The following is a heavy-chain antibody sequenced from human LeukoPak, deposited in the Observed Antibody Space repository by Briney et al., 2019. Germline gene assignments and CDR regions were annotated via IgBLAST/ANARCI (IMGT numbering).Heavy chain of an antibody. CDR3: ARVSHYGSGYYYTLAY. CDR1: GSIFSNYG. CDR2: IWYDGYNK. Sequence: QSGGSLRLSCAASGSIFSNYGMHWVRQAPGKGLEWVAGIWYDGYNKFYADSAKGRFTISRDNSKNTLYLQMSSLRAEDTALYYCARVSHYGSGYYYTLAYWGQGTLVTVSS. V-gene: IGHV3-33*01. D-gene: IGHD3-10*01. J-gene: IGHJ4*02.